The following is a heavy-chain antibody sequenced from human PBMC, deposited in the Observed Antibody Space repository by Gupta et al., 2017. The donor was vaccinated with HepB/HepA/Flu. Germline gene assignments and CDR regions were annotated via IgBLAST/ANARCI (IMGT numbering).Heavy chain of an antibody. D-gene: IGHD5-18*01. CDR3: ARGHSYSGHTY. J-gene: IGHJ4*02. CDR1: GYTFSTFY. CDR2: INPSDSSA. Sequence: QVQLVQSGAKVKKPGASVKVSCKASGYTFSTFYIHWLRQAPGQGLEWMGKINPSDSSASYAQKFQDRVIMTGDTSTRTVYMELSSLRSEDTAVYYCARGHSYSGHTYWGQGALVTVSS. V-gene: IGHV1-46*01.